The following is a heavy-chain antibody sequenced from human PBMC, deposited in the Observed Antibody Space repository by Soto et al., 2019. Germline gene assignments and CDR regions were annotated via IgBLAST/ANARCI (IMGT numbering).Heavy chain of an antibody. CDR1: GGSISSSSYY. CDR3: ANIVVVPAAMYDAFDI. CDR2: IYYNGST. V-gene: IGHV4-39*01. Sequence: QLQLQESGPGLVKPSETLSLTCTVSGGSISSSSYYWGWIRQPPGKWLEWIGSIYYNGSTYYNPSLQSRVTISVDTSKNQFSLKLSSVTAADTAVYYCANIVVVPAAMYDAFDIWGQGTMVTVSS. D-gene: IGHD2-2*01. J-gene: IGHJ3*02.